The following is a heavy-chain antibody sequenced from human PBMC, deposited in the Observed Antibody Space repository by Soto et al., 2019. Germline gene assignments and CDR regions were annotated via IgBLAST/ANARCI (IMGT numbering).Heavy chain of an antibody. D-gene: IGHD1-20*01. CDR1: GGSISSSHW. Sequence: QVQLQESGPGLVKPSGTLSLTCAVSGGSISSSHWWTWVRQSPGKGLEYIGENSHSRTSNSNPSPKSRVTPSVDRSKNHFSLTLTSVTAADTAVYYCARVVLSITRGAFDAWGQGTPVIVSS. CDR3: ARVVLSITRGAFDA. J-gene: IGHJ3*01. CDR2: NSHSRTS. V-gene: IGHV4-4*02.